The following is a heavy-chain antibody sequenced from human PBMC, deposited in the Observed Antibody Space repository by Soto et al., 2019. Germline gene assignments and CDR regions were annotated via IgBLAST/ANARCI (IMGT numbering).Heavy chain of an antibody. D-gene: IGHD2-15*01. Sequence: QVQLVQSGAEVKKPGASVKVSCKASGYTFTSYDINWVRQATGQGLEWMGWMNPNSGNTGYAQKFQGRVTMTRNTSISTAYMELSSLRSEDTAVYYCARQDYCSGGSGYSDWFDPWGQGTLVTVSS. V-gene: IGHV1-8*01. J-gene: IGHJ5*02. CDR3: ARQDYCSGGSGYSDWFDP. CDR2: MNPNSGNT. CDR1: GYTFTSYD.